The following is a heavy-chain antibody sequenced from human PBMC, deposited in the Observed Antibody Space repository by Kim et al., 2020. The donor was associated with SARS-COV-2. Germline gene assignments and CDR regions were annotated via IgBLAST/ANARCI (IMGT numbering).Heavy chain of an antibody. D-gene: IGHD3-10*01. CDR3: AREPSYGSGSYSFDY. V-gene: IGHV3-33*05. Sequence: GGSLRLSCAASGFTFSSYGMHWVRQAPGKGLEWVAVISYDGSNKYYADSVKGRFTISRDNSKNTLYLQMNSLRAEDTAVYYCAREPSYGSGSYSFDYWG. CDR1: GFTFSSYG. J-gene: IGHJ4*01. CDR2: ISYDGSNK.